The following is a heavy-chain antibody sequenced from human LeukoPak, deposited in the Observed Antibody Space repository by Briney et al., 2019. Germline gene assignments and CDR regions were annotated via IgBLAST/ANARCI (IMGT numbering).Heavy chain of an antibody. CDR2: IYYSGST. D-gene: IGHD5-18*01. Sequence: SETLSLTCTVSGGSISSYYWSRIRQPPGKGLEWIGYIYYSGSTNYNPSLKSRVTISVDTSKNQFSLKLSSVTAADTAVYYCARGDPARDTFDIWGQGTMVTASS. V-gene: IGHV4-59*08. J-gene: IGHJ3*02. CDR3: ARGDPARDTFDI. CDR1: GGSISSYY.